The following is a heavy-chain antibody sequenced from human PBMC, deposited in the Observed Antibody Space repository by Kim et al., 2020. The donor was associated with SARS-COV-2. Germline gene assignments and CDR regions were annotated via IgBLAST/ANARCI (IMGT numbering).Heavy chain of an antibody. CDR3: ARGQRLRYFDWSNHAFDI. D-gene: IGHD3-9*01. Sequence: SETLSLTCAVYGGSFSGYYWSWIRQPPGKGLEWVGEINHSGSTNYNPSLKSRVTISVDTSKNQFSLKLSTVTAADTAVYYCARGQRLRYFDWSNHAFDIWGQGTMVTVSS. J-gene: IGHJ3*02. CDR1: GGSFSGYY. V-gene: IGHV4-34*01. CDR2: INHSGST.